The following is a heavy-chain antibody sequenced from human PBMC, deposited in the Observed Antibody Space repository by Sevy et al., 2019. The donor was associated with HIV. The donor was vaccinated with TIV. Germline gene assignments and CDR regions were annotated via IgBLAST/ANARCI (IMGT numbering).Heavy chain of an antibody. J-gene: IGHJ5*02. CDR2: LYYSGSP. Sequence: SETLSLTCTVSGGSISSSNYYWGWIRQPPGKGLEWIGTLYYSGSPYYNPSLKSRVTISVDTSKNQFSLKLNFVTAAVTAVYDCVRITILGVLTDNWFDPWGQGTLVTVSS. V-gene: IGHV4-39*01. CDR3: VRITILGVLTDNWFDP. CDR1: GGSISSSNYY. D-gene: IGHD3-3*01.